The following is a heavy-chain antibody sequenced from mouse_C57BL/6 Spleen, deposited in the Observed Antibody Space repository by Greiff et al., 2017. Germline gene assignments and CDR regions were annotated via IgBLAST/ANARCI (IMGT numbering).Heavy chain of an antibody. CDR1: GYTFTSYW. CDR2: IDPSDSET. D-gene: IGHD2-4*01. V-gene: IGHV1-52*01. Sequence: QVQLKQPGAELVRPGSSVKLSCKASGYTFTSYWMHWVKQRPIQGLEWIGNIDPSDSETHYNQKFKDKATLTVDKSSSTAYLQLSSLTSEDSAVYYCARDDSEAWFAYWGQGTLVTVSA. CDR3: ARDDSEAWFAY. J-gene: IGHJ3*01.